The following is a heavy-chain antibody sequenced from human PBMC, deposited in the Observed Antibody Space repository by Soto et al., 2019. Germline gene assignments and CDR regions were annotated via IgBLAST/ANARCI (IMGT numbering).Heavy chain of an antibody. Sequence: GGSLRLSCAASGFTFSSYAMSWVRQAPGKGLEWVSAISGSGGSTYYADSVKGRFTISRDNSKNTLYLQMNSLRAEDTAVYYCAKKYSSSWYVYYYYGMDVWGQGTTVTVSS. J-gene: IGHJ6*02. D-gene: IGHD6-13*01. CDR3: AKKYSSSWYVYYYYGMDV. V-gene: IGHV3-23*01. CDR2: ISGSGGST. CDR1: GFTFSSYA.